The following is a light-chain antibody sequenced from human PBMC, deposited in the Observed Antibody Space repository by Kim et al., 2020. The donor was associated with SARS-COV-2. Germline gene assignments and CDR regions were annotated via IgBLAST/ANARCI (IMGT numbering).Light chain of an antibody. CDR2: DVS. Sequence: GQSITIACTGTSSDVGGYNYVSWYLQHPGKAPKLMLYDVSKRPSGVSDRFSGSKSGNTASLTISGLQAEDEADYYCSSYTSSNTYVFGTGTKVTVL. CDR1: SSDVGGYNY. V-gene: IGLV2-14*03. CDR3: SSYTSSNTYV. J-gene: IGLJ1*01.